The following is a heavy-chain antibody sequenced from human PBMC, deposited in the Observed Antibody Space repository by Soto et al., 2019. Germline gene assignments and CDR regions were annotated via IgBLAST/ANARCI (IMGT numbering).Heavy chain of an antibody. CDR3: ASLGQRYFVPAAFDI. CDR2: IYYSGST. V-gene: IGHV4-30-4*01. J-gene: IGHJ3*02. Sequence: QVQLQESGPGLVKPSQTLSLTCTVSGGSISSGDYYWSWIRQPPGKGLEWIGYIYYSGSTYYNPSLKSRVTISVDTSKNQFSLKLSSVTAADTAVYCCASLGQRYFVPAAFDIWGQGTMVTVSS. D-gene: IGHD3-9*01. CDR1: GGSISSGDYY.